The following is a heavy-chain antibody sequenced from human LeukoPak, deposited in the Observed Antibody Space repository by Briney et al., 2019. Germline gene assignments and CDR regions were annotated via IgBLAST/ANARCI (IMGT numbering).Heavy chain of an antibody. Sequence: SGGSLRLSCAASGFTVSSNYMSWVRQAPGKGLEWVSVIYSGGSTYYADSVKGRFTISRDNSKNTLYLQMNSLRADDTAVYYCARGFPGYCFDYWGQGTLVTVSS. J-gene: IGHJ4*02. CDR1: GFTVSSNY. CDR3: ARGFPGYCFDY. V-gene: IGHV3-53*01. D-gene: IGHD6-13*01. CDR2: IYSGGST.